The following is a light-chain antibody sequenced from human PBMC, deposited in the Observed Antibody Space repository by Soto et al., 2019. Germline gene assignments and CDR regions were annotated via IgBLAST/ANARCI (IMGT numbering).Light chain of an antibody. CDR3: TSYAGSNTYV. Sequence: QSALTQPPSASGSPGQSVTISCTGTSSDVGGYTYVSWYQQYPGKAPKLIIYEVYKRPSGIPDRFAGSKSGNTASLTVSGLQAEDEADYYCTSYAGSNTYVFGTGTKVTVL. CDR1: SSDVGGYTY. V-gene: IGLV2-8*01. CDR2: EVY. J-gene: IGLJ1*01.